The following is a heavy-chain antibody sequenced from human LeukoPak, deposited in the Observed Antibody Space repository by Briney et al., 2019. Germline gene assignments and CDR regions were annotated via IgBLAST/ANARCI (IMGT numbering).Heavy chain of an antibody. Sequence: GESLKISCKGSGYSFASSWIGWVRQMPGKGLEWMGIIYPDDSDTRYSPSFEGQITISVDKSISTAYLQWSSLKASATAVYYCARHGHCTNGVCYSNYYYHMDVWGKGTTVTVSS. V-gene: IGHV5-51*01. CDR1: GYSFASSW. CDR2: IYPDDSDT. J-gene: IGHJ6*03. CDR3: ARHGHCTNGVCYSNYYYHMDV. D-gene: IGHD2-8*01.